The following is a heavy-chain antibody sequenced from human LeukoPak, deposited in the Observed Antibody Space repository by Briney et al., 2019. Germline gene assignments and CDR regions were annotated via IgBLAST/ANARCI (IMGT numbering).Heavy chain of an antibody. CDR2: ICSSSSYI. CDR3: ARGRGVRFLEWLSLHYGMDV. Sequence: GGSLRLSCAASGFTFSSYSMNSVRQAPGKGLEWVSSICSSSSYIYYADSVKGRFTISRDNAKNSLYLQMNSLRAEDTAVYYCARGRGVRFLEWLSLHYGMDVWGQGTTVTVSS. J-gene: IGHJ6*02. D-gene: IGHD3-3*01. V-gene: IGHV3-21*01. CDR1: GFTFSSYS.